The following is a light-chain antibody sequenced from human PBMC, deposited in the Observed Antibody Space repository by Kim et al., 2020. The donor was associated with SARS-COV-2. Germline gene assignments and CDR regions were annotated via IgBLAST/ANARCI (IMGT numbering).Light chain of an antibody. CDR1: KLGDKY. CDR2: QDN. CDR3: QAWDISTGV. V-gene: IGLV3-1*01. J-gene: IGLJ3*02. Sequence: SYELTQPPSVSVSPGQTASITCSGDKLGDKYTCWYQQRPGQSPVLVIYQDNKRPSGIPERFSGSNSGDTATLTISGTQAMDEADYYCQAWDISTGVFGGGTQLTVL.